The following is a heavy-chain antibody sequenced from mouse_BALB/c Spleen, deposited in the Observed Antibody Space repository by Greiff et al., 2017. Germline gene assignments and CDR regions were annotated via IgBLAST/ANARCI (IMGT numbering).Heavy chain of an antibody. Sequence: EVKLQESGGGLVKPGGSLKLSCAASGFTFSSYAMSWVRQTPEKRLEWVASISSGGSTYYPDSVKGRFTISRDNARNILYLQMSSLRSEDTAMYYCARDYDGYSLFDYWGQGTTLTVSS. CDR2: ISSGGST. CDR3: ARDYDGYSLFDY. D-gene: IGHD2-3*01. V-gene: IGHV5-6-5*01. J-gene: IGHJ2*01. CDR1: GFTFSSYA.